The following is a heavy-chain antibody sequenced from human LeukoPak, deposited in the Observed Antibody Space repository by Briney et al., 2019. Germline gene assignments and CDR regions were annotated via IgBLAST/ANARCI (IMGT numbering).Heavy chain of an antibody. CDR1: GGSISSSSYY. V-gene: IGHV4-39*07. CDR3: ARVLQWELLMGEY. J-gene: IGHJ4*02. CDR2: IYYSGST. D-gene: IGHD1-26*01. Sequence: SETLSLTCTVSGGSISSSSYYWGWIRQPPGKGLEWIGSIYYSGSTYYNPSLKSRVTISVDTSKNQFSLKLSSVTAADTAVYYCARVLQWELLMGEYWGQGTLVTASS.